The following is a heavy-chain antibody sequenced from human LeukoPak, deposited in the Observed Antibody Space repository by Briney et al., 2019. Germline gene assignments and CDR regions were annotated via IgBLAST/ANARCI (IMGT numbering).Heavy chain of an antibody. CDR1: GGSISGSY. Sequence: SETLSLTCTVPGGSISGSYWRWIRQPPGKGLEWIAYMYNSGSTNYNPSLKSRVTISIDTSKNQFSLKLSSLTAADTAIYYCARGIESYGDYGYWGQGILVTVSS. D-gene: IGHD4-17*01. CDR2: MYNSGST. V-gene: IGHV4-59*01. J-gene: IGHJ4*02. CDR3: ARGIESYGDYGY.